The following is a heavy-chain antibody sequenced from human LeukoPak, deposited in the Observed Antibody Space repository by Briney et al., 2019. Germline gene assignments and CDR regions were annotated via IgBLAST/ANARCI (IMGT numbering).Heavy chain of an antibody. CDR3: ARAFGSFYYYYYYGMDV. Sequence: ASVMVSCKASGYTFTSYAMNWVRQAPGQGLEWMGWINTNTGNPTYAQGFTGRFVFSLDTSVSTAYLQISSLKAEDTAVYYCARAFGSFYYYYYYGMDVWGQGTTVTVSS. V-gene: IGHV7-4-1*02. CDR2: INTNTGNP. CDR1: GYTFTSYA. D-gene: IGHD3-10*01. J-gene: IGHJ6*02.